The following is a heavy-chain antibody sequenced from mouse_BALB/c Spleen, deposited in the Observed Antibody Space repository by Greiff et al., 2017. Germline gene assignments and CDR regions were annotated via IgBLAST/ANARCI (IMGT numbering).Heavy chain of an antibody. J-gene: IGHJ4*01. Sequence: QVQLKESGPGLVAPSQSLSITCTVSGFSLTSYGVSWVRQPPGKGLEWLGVIWGDGSTNHHSALKSRLSISKDNSKSQVFLKLNSLQTDDTATYYCSGSITTVLAHAMDYWGQGTSVTVSS. CDR2: IWGDGST. CDR3: SGSITTVLAHAMDY. V-gene: IGHV2-3*01. D-gene: IGHD1-1*01. CDR1: GFSLTSYG.